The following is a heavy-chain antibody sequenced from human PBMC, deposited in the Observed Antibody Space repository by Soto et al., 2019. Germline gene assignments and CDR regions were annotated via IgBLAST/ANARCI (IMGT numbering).Heavy chain of an antibody. V-gene: IGHV1-8*01. CDR3: ARGGYCTNGVCQGRYYYYGMDV. CDR1: GYTFTSYN. CDR2: MNPNSGNT. Sequence: GASVKVSCKASGYTFTSYNINWVRQATGQGLEWMGWMNPNSGNTGYAQKFQGRVTMTRNTSISTAYMELSSLRSEDTAVYYCARGGYCTNGVCQGRYYYYGMDVWGQGTTVTVSS. D-gene: IGHD2-8*01. J-gene: IGHJ6*02.